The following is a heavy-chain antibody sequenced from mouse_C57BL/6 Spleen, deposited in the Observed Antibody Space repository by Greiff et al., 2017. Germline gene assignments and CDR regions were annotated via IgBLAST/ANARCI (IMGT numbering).Heavy chain of an antibody. V-gene: IGHV2-9-1*01. CDR1: GFSLTSYA. CDR3: ARNSNYGSRDWYFDV. Sequence: QVQLQQSGPGLVAPSQSLSITCTVSGFSLTSYAISWVRQPPGKGLEWLGVIWTGGGTNYNSALKSRLSISKDNSKSQVFLKMNSLQTDDTARYYCARNSNYGSRDWYFDVWGTGTTVTVSS. CDR2: IWTGGGT. J-gene: IGHJ1*03. D-gene: IGHD1-1*01.